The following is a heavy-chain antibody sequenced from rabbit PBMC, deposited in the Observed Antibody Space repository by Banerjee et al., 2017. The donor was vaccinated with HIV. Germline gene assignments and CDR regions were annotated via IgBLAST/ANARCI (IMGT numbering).Heavy chain of an antibody. V-gene: IGHV1S45*01. CDR2: TNTGYSKYT. CDR1: GFDFSSSYY. Sequence: QEQLEESGGDLVKPEGSLTLTCKASGFDFSSSYYMCWVRQAPGKGLEWITCTNTGYSKYTYYANWAKGRFIISKTSSTTVTLQMTSLTAADTATYFCARHLPDSGAFSFHLWGQGTLVTVS. J-gene: IGHJ4*01. CDR3: ARHLPDSGAFSFHL. D-gene: IGHD1-1*01.